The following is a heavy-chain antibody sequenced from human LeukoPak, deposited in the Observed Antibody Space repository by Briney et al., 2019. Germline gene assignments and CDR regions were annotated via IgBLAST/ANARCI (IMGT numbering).Heavy chain of an antibody. CDR1: GLTVSSNY. CDR2: IYNGGNT. D-gene: IGHD3-22*01. CDR3: ARDAFYYDSNGSSAKGEY. Sequence: GGSLRLSCAASGLTVSSNYMSWVRQAPGKGLEWVSLIYNGGNTYYADSVKGRFTISRDNSKNTLYLQMNSLRAEDTAVYYCARDAFYYDSNGSSAKGEYWGQGTLVTVSS. V-gene: IGHV3-66*01. J-gene: IGHJ4*02.